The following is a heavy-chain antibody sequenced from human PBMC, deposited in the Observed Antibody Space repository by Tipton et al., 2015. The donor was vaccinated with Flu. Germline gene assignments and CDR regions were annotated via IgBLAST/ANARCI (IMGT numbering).Heavy chain of an antibody. V-gene: IGHV4-59*01. CDR3: ASQGAYSSSWYGAY. CDR1: GGSISSYY. CDR2: IYYSGST. Sequence: GLVKPSETLSLTCTVSGGSISSYYWSWIRQPPGKGLEWIGYIYYSGSTNYNPSLKSRVTISVDTSKNQFSLKLSSVTAADTAVYYCASQGAYSSSWYGAYWGQGPLVTVSS. D-gene: IGHD6-13*01. J-gene: IGHJ1*01.